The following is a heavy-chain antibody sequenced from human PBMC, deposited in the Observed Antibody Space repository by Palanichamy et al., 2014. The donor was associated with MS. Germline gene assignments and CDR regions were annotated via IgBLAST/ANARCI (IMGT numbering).Heavy chain of an antibody. J-gene: IGHJ4*02. D-gene: IGHD6-19*01. CDR2: INPNSGGT. Sequence: MHWVRQAPGQGLEWMGWINPNSGGTNYAQKFQGRVTMTRDTSISTAYMELSRLRSDDTAVYYCARESYSSGWYPFDYWGQGTLVTVSS. CDR3: ARESYSSGWYPFDY. V-gene: IGHV1-2*02.